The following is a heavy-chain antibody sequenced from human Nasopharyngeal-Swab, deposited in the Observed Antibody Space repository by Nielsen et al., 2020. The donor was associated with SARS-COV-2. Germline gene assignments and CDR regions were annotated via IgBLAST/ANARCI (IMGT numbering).Heavy chain of an antibody. CDR3: AKDYYGSGGAYYFDY. D-gene: IGHD3-10*01. CDR2: ISSSSSSYI. V-gene: IGHV3-21*01. Sequence: GESLQISCAASGFTFSSYSMNWVRQAPGKGLEWVSSISSSSSSYIYYADSVKGRFTISRDNAKNSLYLQMNSLRAEDTAVYYCAKDYYGSGGAYYFDYWGQGTLVTVSS. J-gene: IGHJ4*02. CDR1: GFTFSSYS.